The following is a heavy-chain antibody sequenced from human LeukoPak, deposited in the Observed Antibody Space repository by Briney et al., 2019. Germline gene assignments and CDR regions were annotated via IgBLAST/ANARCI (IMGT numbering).Heavy chain of an antibody. J-gene: IGHJ6*03. Sequence: GGSLRLSCAASGFTFSSYSMNWVRQAPGKGLEWVAFIRYDGSNKYYADSVKGRFTISRDNSKNTLYLQMNSLRAEDTAVYYCAKDRKWLHYMDVWGKGTTVTVSS. CDR1: GFTFSSYS. D-gene: IGHD3-22*01. CDR3: AKDRKWLHYMDV. V-gene: IGHV3-30*02. CDR2: IRYDGSNK.